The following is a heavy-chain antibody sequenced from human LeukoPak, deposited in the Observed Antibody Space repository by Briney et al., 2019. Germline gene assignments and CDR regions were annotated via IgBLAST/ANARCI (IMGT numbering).Heavy chain of an antibody. CDR3: ARDRITIFGGGEGFDP. CDR1: GFTVSSNY. D-gene: IGHD3-3*01. CDR2: IYSGGSA. Sequence: GGSLRLSCAASGFTVSSNYMSWVRQAPGKGLEWVPVIYSGGSAYYADSVKGRFTTSRDNSKNTLYLQMNSLRAEDTAVYYCARDRITIFGGGEGFDPWGQGTLVTVSS. J-gene: IGHJ5*02. V-gene: IGHV3-66*01.